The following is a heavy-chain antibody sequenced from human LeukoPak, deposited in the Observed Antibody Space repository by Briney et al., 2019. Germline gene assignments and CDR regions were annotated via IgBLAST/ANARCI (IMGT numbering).Heavy chain of an antibody. CDR2: INHSGST. D-gene: IGHD4-11*01. CDR1: GGSFSGYY. J-gene: IGHJ4*02. CDR3: ARALFIAYDYSNYRHLRGSGSLYLDY. Sequence: PSETLSLTCAVYGGSFSGYYWSWIRQPPGKGLEWSGEINHSGSTNYNPSLKSRDTISVDTSKNQFSLKLSSVSAADTAVYSCARALFIAYDYSNYRHLRGSGSLYLDYWGQGTLVTVSS. V-gene: IGHV4-34*01.